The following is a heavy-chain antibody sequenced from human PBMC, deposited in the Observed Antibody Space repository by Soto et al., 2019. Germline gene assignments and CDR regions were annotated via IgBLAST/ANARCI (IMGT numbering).Heavy chain of an antibody. Sequence: ASVKVSCKASGGTFSSYAISWVRQAPGQGLEWMGGIIPIFGTANYAQKFQGRVTITADESTSTAYMELSSLRSEDTAVYYCARDDREMATMYYFDYWGQGTLVTVSS. CDR1: GGTFSSYA. CDR3: ARDDREMATMYYFDY. V-gene: IGHV1-69*13. CDR2: IIPIFGTA. J-gene: IGHJ4*02. D-gene: IGHD5-12*01.